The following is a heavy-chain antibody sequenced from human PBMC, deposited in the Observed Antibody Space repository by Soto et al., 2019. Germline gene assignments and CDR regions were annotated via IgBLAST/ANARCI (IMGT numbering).Heavy chain of an antibody. D-gene: IGHD3-22*01. CDR2: ISYDGSNK. J-gene: IGHJ6*02. CDR1: GFTFSSYG. CDR3: AKDWAYYDSSGYPLDYYYYYGMDV. Sequence: QVQLVESGGGVVQPGRSLRLSCAASGFTFSSYGMHWVRQAPGKGLEWVAVISYDGSNKYYADSVKGRFTISRDNSKNTLYLHMNSLRAEDTAVYYCAKDWAYYDSSGYPLDYYYYYGMDVWGQGTTVTVSS. V-gene: IGHV3-30*18.